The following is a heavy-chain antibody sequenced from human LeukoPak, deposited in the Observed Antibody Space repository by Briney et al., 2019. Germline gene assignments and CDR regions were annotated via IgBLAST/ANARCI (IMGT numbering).Heavy chain of an antibody. Sequence: GASVKVSCKASGYTFTSYAMNWVRQAPGQGLEWIGWINTNTGNPTYAQGFTGRVVFSLDTAVSTAYLQISSPKAEDTAVYYCARAQGSGSYYNDAFDIWGQGTLVTVSS. V-gene: IGHV7-4-1*02. CDR3: ARAQGSGSYYNDAFDI. CDR1: GYTFTSYA. D-gene: IGHD3-10*01. J-gene: IGHJ3*02. CDR2: INTNTGNP.